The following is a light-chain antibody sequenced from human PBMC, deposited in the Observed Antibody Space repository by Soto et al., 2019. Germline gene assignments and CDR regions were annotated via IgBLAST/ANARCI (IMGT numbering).Light chain of an antibody. CDR3: QSYDRSLSGSGV. CDR1: SSNIGAGYD. J-gene: IGLJ1*01. V-gene: IGLV1-40*01. CDR2: GNS. Sequence: QSVLTQPPSVSGAPGQRVTISCTGSSSNIGAGYDVHWYQQLPGTAPKLLIYGNSNRPSGVPDRFSGSKSGTSASLAITGLQAEDEADYSCQSYDRSLSGSGVFGTGTKVTVL.